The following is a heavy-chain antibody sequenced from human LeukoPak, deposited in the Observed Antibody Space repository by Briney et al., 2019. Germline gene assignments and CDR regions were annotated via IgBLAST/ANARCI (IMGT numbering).Heavy chain of an antibody. D-gene: IGHD2-2*01. V-gene: IGHV4-39*07. CDR3: ARAVVLAAMRGNWFDP. J-gene: IGHJ5*02. CDR1: GGSISSSSYY. Sequence: SETLSLTCTVSGGSISSSSYYWGWIRQPPGKGLEWIGSIYYSGSTYYNPSLKSRVTISVDTSKNQFSLKLSSVTAADTAVYYCARAVVLAAMRGNWFDPWGQGTLVTVSS. CDR2: IYYSGST.